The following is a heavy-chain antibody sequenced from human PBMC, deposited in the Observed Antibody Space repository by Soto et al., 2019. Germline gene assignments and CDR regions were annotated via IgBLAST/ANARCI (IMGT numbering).Heavy chain of an antibody. CDR1: GYTFTAYS. D-gene: IGHD3-10*01. V-gene: IGHV1-2*02. Sequence: QVQLVQSGAEVKEPGDSVRVSCEASGYTFTAYSIHWVRQVPGQGLEWMGWINPKFGDTTYAQDFQGRVTMTRDMSISTVYMELSRLTSDDTAIYYCARNMDYYYGPGSGNGHGVWGQGTTVTVFS. J-gene: IGHJ6*02. CDR2: INPKFGDT. CDR3: ARNMDYYYGPGSGNGHGV.